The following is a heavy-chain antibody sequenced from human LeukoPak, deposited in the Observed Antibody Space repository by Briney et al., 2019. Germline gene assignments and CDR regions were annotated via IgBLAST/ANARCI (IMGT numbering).Heavy chain of an antibody. CDR2: INHSGST. V-gene: IGHV4-34*01. D-gene: IGHD3-10*01. J-gene: IGHJ4*02. CDR1: GGSFSGYS. Sequence: SETLSLTCAVYGGSFSGYSWSWIRQPPGKGLEWIWEINHSGSTNYNPSLKSRVTISVDTSKNQFSLKLSSVTAADTALYYCAREGYIYYYASDYYFDYWGQGTLVTVSS. CDR3: AREGYIYYYASDYYFDY.